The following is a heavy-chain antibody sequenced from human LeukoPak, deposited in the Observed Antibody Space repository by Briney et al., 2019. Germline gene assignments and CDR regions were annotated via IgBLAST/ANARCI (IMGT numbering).Heavy chain of an antibody. CDR2: IYSGGST. Sequence: GGSLRLSCAASGFTVSSNYMSWVRQAPGKGLEWVSVIYSGGSTYYADSVKGRFTISRDNSKNTLYLQMNSLRAEDTAVYYCARDSDSSGPGGYWGQEPWSPSPQ. CDR3: ARDSDSSGPGGY. CDR1: GFTVSSNY. V-gene: IGHV3-66*01. D-gene: IGHD3-22*01. J-gene: IGHJ4*01.